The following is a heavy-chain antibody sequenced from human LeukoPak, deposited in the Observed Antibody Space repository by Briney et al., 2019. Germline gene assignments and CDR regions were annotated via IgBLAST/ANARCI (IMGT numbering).Heavy chain of an antibody. V-gene: IGHV6-1*01. Sequence: SQTLSLTCAISGDTVSSNSATWNWIRQSPSRGLKWLGRTYYTSKWYSDYAVSVKSRITINPDTSKNQFSLQLNSVTPEDTAVYYCARIGHPWGIEDAFDIWGQGTMVTVSS. CDR1: GDTVSSNSAT. J-gene: IGHJ3*02. CDR3: ARIGHPWGIEDAFDI. CDR2: TYYTSKWYS. D-gene: IGHD3-16*01.